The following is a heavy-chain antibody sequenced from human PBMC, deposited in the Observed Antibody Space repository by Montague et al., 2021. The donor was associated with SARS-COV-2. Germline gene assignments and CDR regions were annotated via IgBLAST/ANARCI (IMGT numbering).Heavy chain of an antibody. Sequence: SETLSLTCTVSGGSISSYYWGWIRQPPGKGLEWIGYIYYSGSTDYNPSXXSRVTISVDTSKNQFSLKLSSVTAADTAVYYCARRGQGTMVRGVIISAFDIWGQGTMVTVSS. CDR1: GGSISSYY. CDR3: ARRGQGTMVRGVIISAFDI. V-gene: IGHV4-59*08. J-gene: IGHJ3*02. CDR2: IYYSGST. D-gene: IGHD3-10*01.